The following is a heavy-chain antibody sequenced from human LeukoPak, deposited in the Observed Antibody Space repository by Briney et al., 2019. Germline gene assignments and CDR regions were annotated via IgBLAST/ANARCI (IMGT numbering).Heavy chain of an antibody. J-gene: IGHJ4*02. Sequence: PSETLSLTCAVYGGSFSGYYWSWIRQPPGKGLEWIGEINHSGSTNYNPSLKSPVTISVDTSKNQFSLKLSSVTAADTAVYYWARGGLRYYYDSSGYSYGIRFDYWGQGTLVTVSS. CDR1: GGSFSGYY. D-gene: IGHD3-22*01. V-gene: IGHV4-34*01. CDR3: ARGGLRYYYDSSGYSYGIRFDY. CDR2: INHSGST.